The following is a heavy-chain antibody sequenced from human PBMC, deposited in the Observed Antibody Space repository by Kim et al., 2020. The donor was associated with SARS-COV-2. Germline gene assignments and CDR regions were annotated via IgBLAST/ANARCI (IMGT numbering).Heavy chain of an antibody. V-gene: IGHV1-2*06. Sequence: ASVKVSCKASGYTFTKYFMNWLRQAPGQGLEWMGRINPNSGGTNYAQKFQGRVTMTRDTSISTAYMELSRLRSDDTAVYYCSRFAYYDSSGQPDYWGQGT. CDR2: INPNSGGT. D-gene: IGHD3-22*01. J-gene: IGHJ4*02. CDR1: GYTFTKYF. CDR3: SRFAYYDSSGQPDY.